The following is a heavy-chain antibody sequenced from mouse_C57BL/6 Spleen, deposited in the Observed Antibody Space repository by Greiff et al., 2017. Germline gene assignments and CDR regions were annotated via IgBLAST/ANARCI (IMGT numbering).Heavy chain of an antibody. Sequence: VQLQQSGAELVKPGASVKISCKASGYAFSSYWMNWVKQRPGKGLEWIGHIYPGDGDTNYNGKFKGKATLTADKSSSTAYMQLSSLTSEDSAGYFCARGYYRALFDYWGQGTTLTVSS. CDR3: ARGYYRALFDY. CDR1: GYAFSSYW. J-gene: IGHJ2*01. V-gene: IGHV1-80*01. CDR2: IYPGDGDT. D-gene: IGHD2-3*01.